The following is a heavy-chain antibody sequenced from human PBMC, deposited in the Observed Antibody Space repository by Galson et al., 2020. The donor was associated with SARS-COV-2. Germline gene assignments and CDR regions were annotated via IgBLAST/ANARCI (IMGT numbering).Heavy chain of an antibody. Sequence: SVKVSCKASGGTFSSYAISWVRQAPGQGLEWMGGIIPIFGTANYAQKFQGRVTITADESTSTAYMELSSLRSEDTAVYYCAGALYDSSGYYYASSPNWFDPWGQGTLVTVSS. CDR1: GGTFSSYA. V-gene: IGHV1-69*13. CDR2: IIPIFGTA. CDR3: AGALYDSSGYYYASSPNWFDP. J-gene: IGHJ5*02. D-gene: IGHD3-22*01.